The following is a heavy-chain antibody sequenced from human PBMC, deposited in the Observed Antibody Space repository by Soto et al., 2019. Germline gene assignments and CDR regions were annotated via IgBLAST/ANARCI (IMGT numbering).Heavy chain of an antibody. CDR2: INAGNGNT. D-gene: IGHD3-10*01. CDR3: ARDPPVRSGGYYYSYGMDV. J-gene: IGHJ6*04. Sequence: ASVKVSCKASGYTFTSYAMHWVRQAPGQRLEWMGWINAGNGNTKYSQKFQGRVTITRDTSASTAYMELSSLRSEDTAVYYCARDPPVRSGGYYYSYGMDVWREATTVTVSS. CDR1: GYTFTSYA. V-gene: IGHV1-3*01.